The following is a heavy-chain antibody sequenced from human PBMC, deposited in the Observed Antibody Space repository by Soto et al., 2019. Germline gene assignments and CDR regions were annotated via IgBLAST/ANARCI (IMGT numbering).Heavy chain of an antibody. CDR2: ISGSGGST. D-gene: IGHD6-19*01. CDR1: GFTFSSYA. Sequence: GGSLRLSCAASGFTFSSYAMSWVRQAPGKGLEWVSAISGSGGSTYYADSVKGRFTISRDNSKNTLYLQMNSLRAEDTAVYYCAKGENRYSSGWYYFDYWGQGTLVTVSS. V-gene: IGHV3-23*01. CDR3: AKGENRYSSGWYYFDY. J-gene: IGHJ4*02.